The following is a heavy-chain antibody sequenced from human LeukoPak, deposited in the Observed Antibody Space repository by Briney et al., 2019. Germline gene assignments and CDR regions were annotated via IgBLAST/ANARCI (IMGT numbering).Heavy chain of an antibody. CDR2: ISYDGSYK. D-gene: IGHD1-20*01. Sequence: GGSLRLSCAASGFTFSSYAMHWVRQAPGKGLEWVAVISYDGSYKYYADSVKGRFTISRDNSQNTLYLQMNSLRAEDTAVYYCARGITGTTKYYYYGMDVWGQGTTVTVSS. J-gene: IGHJ6*02. CDR1: GFTFSSYA. CDR3: ARGITGTTKYYYYGMDV. V-gene: IGHV3-30-3*01.